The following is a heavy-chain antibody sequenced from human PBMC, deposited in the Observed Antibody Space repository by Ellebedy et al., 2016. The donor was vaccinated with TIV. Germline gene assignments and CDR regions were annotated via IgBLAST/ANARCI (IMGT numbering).Heavy chain of an antibody. Sequence: FTFSRDNAKNSLYLQMNSLRADDTAIYYCAKGAYLNWFDPWGQGTLVTVSS. CDR3: AKGAYLNWFDP. J-gene: IGHJ5*02. V-gene: IGHV3-11*05.